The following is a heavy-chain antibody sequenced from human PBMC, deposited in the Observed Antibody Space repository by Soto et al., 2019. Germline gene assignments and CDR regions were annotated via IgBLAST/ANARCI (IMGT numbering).Heavy chain of an antibody. CDR1: GFTFSSYA. CDR3: AREGDDYGDYKRAFDI. V-gene: IGHV3-21*01. Sequence: GGSLRLSCAASGFTFSSYAMNWVRQAPGKGLEWVSSISTTSSYIYYGDSVKGRFTISRDNAKNSLFLQMNSLRAEDTAIYYCAREGDDYGDYKRAFDIWGQGTTVTVSS. J-gene: IGHJ3*02. CDR2: ISTTSSYI. D-gene: IGHD4-17*01.